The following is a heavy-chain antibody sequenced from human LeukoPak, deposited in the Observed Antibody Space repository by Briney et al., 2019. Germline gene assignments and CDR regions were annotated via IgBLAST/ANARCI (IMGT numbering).Heavy chain of an antibody. CDR2: IYYSGST. Sequence: GSLRLSCAASGFTFSSYWMSWVRQAPGKGLEWIGSIYYSGSTYYNPSLKSRVTISVDTSKNQFSLKLSSVTAADMAVYYCARLQPLLWFGELLHLDAFDIWGQGTMVTVSS. J-gene: IGHJ3*02. CDR3: ARLQPLLWFGELLHLDAFDI. V-gene: IGHV4-39*07. D-gene: IGHD3-10*01. CDR1: GFTFSSYW.